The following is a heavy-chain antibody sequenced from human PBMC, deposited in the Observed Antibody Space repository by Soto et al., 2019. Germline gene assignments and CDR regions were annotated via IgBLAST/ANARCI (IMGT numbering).Heavy chain of an antibody. CDR2: ISSSSSYI. CDR1: GFTFSSYS. CDR3: ARTTYYYDSSGYFFDY. J-gene: IGHJ4*02. D-gene: IGHD3-22*01. Sequence: EVQLVESGGGLVKPGGSLRLSCAASGFTFSSYSMNWVRQAPGKGLEWVSSISSSSSYIYYADSVKGRFTISRDNAKNSLYLQMNSLRAEDTAVYYCARTTYYYDSSGYFFDYWGQGTLVTVSS. V-gene: IGHV3-21*01.